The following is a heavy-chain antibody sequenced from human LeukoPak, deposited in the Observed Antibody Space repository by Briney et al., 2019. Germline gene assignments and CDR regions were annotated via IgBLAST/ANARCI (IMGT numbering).Heavy chain of an antibody. CDR3: AKRDGYSYGSSFGY. J-gene: IGHJ4*02. CDR1: GITFSSYS. Sequence: GGSLRLSCVASGITFSSYSMNWVRQAPGKGLEWVSYISSFSGTINYADSVKGRFTISRDNAKNSLYLQMNSLRAEDTAVYYCAKRDGYSYGSSFGYWGQGTLVTVSS. D-gene: IGHD5-18*01. CDR2: ISSFSGTI. V-gene: IGHV3-48*01.